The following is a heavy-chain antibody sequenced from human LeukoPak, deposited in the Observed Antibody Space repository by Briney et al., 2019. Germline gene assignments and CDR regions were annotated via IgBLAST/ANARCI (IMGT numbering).Heavy chain of an antibody. CDR3: ARHISRGYDFPTLLDY. D-gene: IGHD5-12*01. Sequence: GESLKISCKGSGYSFTSYWIGWVRQMPGKGLEWMGIIYPGDSDTRYSPSFQGQVTISADKSISTAYLQWSSLKASDTAMYYCARHISRGYDFPTLLDYWGQGTLVTVSS. J-gene: IGHJ4*02. CDR1: GYSFTSYW. V-gene: IGHV5-51*01. CDR2: IYPGDSDT.